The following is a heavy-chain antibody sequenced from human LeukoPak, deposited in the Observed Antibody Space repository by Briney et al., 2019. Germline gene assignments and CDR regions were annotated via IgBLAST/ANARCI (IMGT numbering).Heavy chain of an antibody. D-gene: IGHD3-10*01. CDR2: INPNSGGT. CDR3: ATDGYYYGSGTYPNY. Sequence: ASVKVSCKTSGYTFTGYYMHWVRQAPGQGLEWMGWINPNSGGTDYAQKFQGRVTMTRDTSISTAYMELGRLTSDDTAVYYCATDGYYYGSGTYPNYWGQGTWSPSPQ. J-gene: IGHJ4*02. V-gene: IGHV1-2*02. CDR1: GYTFTGYY.